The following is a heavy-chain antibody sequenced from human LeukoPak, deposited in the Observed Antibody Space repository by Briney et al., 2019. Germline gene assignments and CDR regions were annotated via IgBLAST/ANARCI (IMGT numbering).Heavy chain of an antibody. CDR2: ISSSSSYI. V-gene: IGHV3-21*01. J-gene: IGHJ4*02. CDR3: ASSGSYRFDY. Sequence: GGSLRLSCAASGFTFSSYSMNWVRQAPGKGLEWVSSISSSSSYIYYADSVKGRFTISRDNAKSSLYLQMNSLRAEDTAVYYCASSGSYRFDYWGQGTLVTVSS. CDR1: GFTFSSYS. D-gene: IGHD1-26*01.